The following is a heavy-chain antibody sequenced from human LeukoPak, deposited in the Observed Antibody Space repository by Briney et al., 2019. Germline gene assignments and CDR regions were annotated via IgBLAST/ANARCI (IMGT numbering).Heavy chain of an antibody. CDR1: GFTFSSYS. Sequence: GGSLRLSCAASGFTFSSYSMNWVRQAPGKGLEWVSYISSSSTIYYADSVKGRFTISRDNAKNSLYLQMNSLRDEDTGVYYCAKPLQLELSNWFDPGGQEPLVTVSS. CDR2: ISSSSTI. J-gene: IGHJ5*02. CDR3: AKPLQLELSNWFDP. V-gene: IGHV3-48*02. D-gene: IGHD1-1*01.